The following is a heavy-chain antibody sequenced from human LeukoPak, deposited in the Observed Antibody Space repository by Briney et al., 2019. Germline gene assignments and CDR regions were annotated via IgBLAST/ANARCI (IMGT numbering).Heavy chain of an antibody. CDR3: ATPGPYYYDSSGYFPDY. CDR1: GFTFSSYG. V-gene: IGHV3-30*02. Sequence: PGGSLRLSCAASGFTFSSYGMHWVRQAPGKGLEWVAFIRYDGSNKYYADSVKGRFTISRDNSKNTLYLQMNSLRAEDTAVYYCATPGPYYYDSSGYFPDYWGQGTLVTVSS. CDR2: IRYDGSNK. J-gene: IGHJ4*02. D-gene: IGHD3-22*01.